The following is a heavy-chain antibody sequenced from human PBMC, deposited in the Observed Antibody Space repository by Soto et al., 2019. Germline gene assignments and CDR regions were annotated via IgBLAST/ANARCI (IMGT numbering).Heavy chain of an antibody. V-gene: IGHV3-23*01. J-gene: IGHJ4*02. CDR1: GFTFSSYG. Sequence: EVQLLESGGGLVQPGGSLRLSCAASGFTFSSYGMSWVRQAPGKGREWVSGISGSGGSTYYADSVKGRFTISRDNSKNTLYLQMNSLRAEDTAVYYCAKKGQGTYHLEYWGQGTLVTVSS. CDR2: ISGSGGST. D-gene: IGHD2-2*01. CDR3: AKKGQGTYHLEY.